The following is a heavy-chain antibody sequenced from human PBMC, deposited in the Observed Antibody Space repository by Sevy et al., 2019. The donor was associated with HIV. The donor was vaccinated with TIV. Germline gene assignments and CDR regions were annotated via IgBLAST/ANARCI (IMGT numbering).Heavy chain of an antibody. D-gene: IGHD2-21*02. V-gene: IGHV4-59*01. J-gene: IGHJ3*01. CDR2: IYYTGKT. Sequence: SETLSLTCTVSGGSISTYYWSWIRQPPGKGLQWIGYIYYTGKTNYNPSLQTPVTMSIDTSKNQFSLRLSSVTSADTAMYYCARLSRNNVVVTGVRRDGFDVWGQVTMVTVSS. CDR3: ARLSRNNVVVTGVRRDGFDV. CDR1: GGSISTYY.